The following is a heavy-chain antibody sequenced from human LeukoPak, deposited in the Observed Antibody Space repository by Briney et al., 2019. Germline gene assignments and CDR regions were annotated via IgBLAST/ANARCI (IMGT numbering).Heavy chain of an antibody. CDR1: GYTFTGYY. CDR3: ARGSYCSGGSCSLRIDY. CDR2: INPNSGGT. V-gene: IGHV1-2*04. D-gene: IGHD2-15*01. J-gene: IGHJ4*02. Sequence: ASVKVSCKASGYTFTGYYMHWVRQAPGQGLEWMGWINPNSGGTNYAQKFQGWVTMTRDTSISTAYMELSRLRSDDTAAYYCARGSYCSGGSCSLRIDYWGQGTLVTVSS.